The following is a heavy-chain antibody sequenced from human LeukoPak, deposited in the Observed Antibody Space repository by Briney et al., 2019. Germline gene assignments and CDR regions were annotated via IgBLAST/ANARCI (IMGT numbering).Heavy chain of an antibody. J-gene: IGHJ4*02. Sequence: SETLSLTCTVSGGSISSSTYYWGWIRQPPGKGLEWIGSIYYSGSTYYNPSLKSRVTISVDTSKNQFSLKLSSVTAAGTAVYYCIYSSNWYYFDYWGQGTLVTVSS. CDR3: IYSSNWYYFDY. D-gene: IGHD6-13*01. CDR1: GGSISSSTYY. CDR2: IYYSGST. V-gene: IGHV4-39*01.